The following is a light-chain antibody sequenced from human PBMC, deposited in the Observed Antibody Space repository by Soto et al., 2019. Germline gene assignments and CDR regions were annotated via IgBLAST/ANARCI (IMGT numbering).Light chain of an antibody. CDR1: QTISSW. CDR3: QHYNSYSEA. J-gene: IGKJ1*01. V-gene: IGKV1-5*03. CDR2: KAS. Sequence: DIQMTQSPSTLSGSVGDRVTITCRASQTISSWLAWYQQKPGKAPKLLIYKASTLKSGIPSRFNGSGSETEFTLTISSLQPDDFATYYCQHYNSYSEAFGQGTKVELK.